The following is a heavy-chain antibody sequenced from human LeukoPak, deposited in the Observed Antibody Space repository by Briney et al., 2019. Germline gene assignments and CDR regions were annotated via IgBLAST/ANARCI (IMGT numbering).Heavy chain of an antibody. CDR2: ISSSSSYI. D-gene: IGHD4-23*01. CDR3: ARDVHVGGNPITDY. J-gene: IGHJ4*02. Sequence: PGGSLRLSCAASGFTFSSYSMDWVRQAPGKGLEWVSSISSSSSYIYYADSVKGRFTISRDNAKNSLYLQMNSLRAEDTAVYYCARDVHVGGNPITDYWGQGTLVTDSS. CDR1: GFTFSSYS. V-gene: IGHV3-21*01.